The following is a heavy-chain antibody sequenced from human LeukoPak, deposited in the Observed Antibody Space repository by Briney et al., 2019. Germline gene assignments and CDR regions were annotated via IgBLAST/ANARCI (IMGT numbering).Heavy chain of an antibody. CDR3: ARVSISLFGVVPAHFDS. CDR2: INLSGST. V-gene: IGHV4-34*01. CDR1: GGSFSGSY. D-gene: IGHD3-3*01. J-gene: IGHJ4*02. Sequence: PSETLSLTCVVSGGSFSGSYWGWIRQPPGKGLEWIGEINLSGSTNYNSSLTSRVTISLDTSKNQFSLNLRSVTTADTAVYYCARVSISLFGVVPAHFDSWGQGTLVAVSS.